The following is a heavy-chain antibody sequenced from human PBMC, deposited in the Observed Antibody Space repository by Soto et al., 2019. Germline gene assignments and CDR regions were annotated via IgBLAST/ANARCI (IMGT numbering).Heavy chain of an antibody. D-gene: IGHD3-22*01. J-gene: IGHJ4*02. CDR1: GGSISSYY. Sequence: SETLSLTCTVSGGSISSYYWSWIRQPPGKGLEWIGYIYYSGSTNYNPSLKSRVTISVDTSKNQFSLKLSSVTAADTAVYYCARGYYYDSSGYYQYYFDYWGQGTLVTVPQ. V-gene: IGHV4-59*01. CDR2: IYYSGST. CDR3: ARGYYYDSSGYYQYYFDY.